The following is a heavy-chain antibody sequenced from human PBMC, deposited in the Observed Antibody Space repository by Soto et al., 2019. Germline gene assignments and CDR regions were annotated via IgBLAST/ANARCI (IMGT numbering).Heavy chain of an antibody. D-gene: IGHD2-21*02. CDR2: MYNTGST. CDR3: ARDLWGYCGADCYPLDV. Sequence: SATLSLTCTVTGCSIRSYYWSWIRQPPGKGLEWIGYMYNTGSTIYNPSLKRRVTISVDTSKNQFSLKLNSVTAADTAVYYCARDLWGYCGADCYPLDVWGQGTMVT. V-gene: IGHV4-59*01. J-gene: IGHJ6*02. CDR1: GCSIRSYY.